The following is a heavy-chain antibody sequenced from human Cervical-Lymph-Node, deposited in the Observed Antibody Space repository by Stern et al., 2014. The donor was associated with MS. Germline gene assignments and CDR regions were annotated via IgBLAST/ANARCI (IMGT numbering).Heavy chain of an antibody. CDR1: GYTFTSYY. V-gene: IGHV1-46*01. CDR2: INPSSGST. J-gene: IGHJ4*02. CDR3: ARGLSISVAGTKLDY. Sequence: QMQLVQSGAEVRKPGASVKVSCKASGYTFTSYYMHWVRQAPGQGLEWMGIINPSSGSTTYAQKCQSRVTMTRDTPTSTVYMELSSLRSEDTAVYYCARGLSISVAGTKLDYWGQGTLVTVSS. D-gene: IGHD6-19*01.